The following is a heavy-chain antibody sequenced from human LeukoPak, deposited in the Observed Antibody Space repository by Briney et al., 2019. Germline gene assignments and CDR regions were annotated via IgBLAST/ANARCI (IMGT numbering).Heavy chain of an antibody. CDR2: IIPIFGTA. J-gene: IGHJ4*02. D-gene: IGHD1-26*01. Sequence: GASVKVSCKASGGTFSSYAISWVRQAPGQGLEWMGRIIPIFGTANYAQKFQGRVTITTDESTSTAYMELSSLRSEDTAVCYCARGDSGSYVPFDYWGQGTLVTVSS. V-gene: IGHV1-69*05. CDR3: ARGDSGSYVPFDY. CDR1: GGTFSSYA.